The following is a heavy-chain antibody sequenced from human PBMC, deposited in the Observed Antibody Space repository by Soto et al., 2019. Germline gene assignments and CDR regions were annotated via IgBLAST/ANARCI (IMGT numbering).Heavy chain of an antibody. V-gene: IGHV1-69*13. CDR2: IIPIFGTA. J-gene: IGHJ6*02. CDR1: GGTFSSYA. D-gene: IGHD3-9*01. Sequence: SVKVSCKASGGTFSSYAISWVRQAPGQGLEWMGGIIPIFGTANYAQKFQGRVTITADESTSTAYMELSSLRSEDTAVYYCARVMRDYDILTGYAEHGMDVWGQGTTVTVSS. CDR3: ARVMRDYDILTGYAEHGMDV.